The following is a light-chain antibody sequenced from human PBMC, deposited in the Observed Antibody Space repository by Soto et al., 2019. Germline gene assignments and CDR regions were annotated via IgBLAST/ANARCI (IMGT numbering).Light chain of an antibody. CDR1: QSISSY. Sequence: IQISQCSSSLSSYVGDRVNITCRASQSISSYLNWYQQKPGKAPKLLIYAASSLQSGVPSRFSGSGSGTDFTLTISSLQPEDFATYYCQQSYSTPITFGQGTRLEIK. CDR3: QQSYSTPIT. J-gene: IGKJ5*01. CDR2: AAS. V-gene: IGKV1-39*01.